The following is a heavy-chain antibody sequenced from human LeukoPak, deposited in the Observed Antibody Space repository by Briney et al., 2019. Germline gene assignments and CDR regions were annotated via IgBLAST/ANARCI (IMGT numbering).Heavy chain of an antibody. V-gene: IGHV3-48*03. CDR2: ISSSVSTI. J-gene: IGHJ4*02. Sequence: GGSLRLSCAASGFTFSSYKMTWVRQAPGKGLEWVSYISSSVSTISYADSVKGRFTISRDNAKNSLYLQMNSLRAEDTAVYYCARSYDPSGYSPILFDSRGRGTLVTVAS. CDR1: GFTFSSYK. D-gene: IGHD3-22*01. CDR3: ARSYDPSGYSPILFDS.